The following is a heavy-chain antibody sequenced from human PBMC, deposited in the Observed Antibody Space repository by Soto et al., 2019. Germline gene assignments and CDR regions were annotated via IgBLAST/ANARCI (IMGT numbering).Heavy chain of an antibody. D-gene: IGHD3-22*01. V-gene: IGHV4-59*08. CDR2: IHYTGNT. CDR3: ERHSIWLLLSDY. Sequence: SETLSLTCTVSGDSIGGYYGSWIRQPPGKGLEWIGSIHYTGNTYYNPSLKSRVTISVDTSKNQFSLKLGSVTAADTAVYFCERHSIWLLLSDYWGQGTLVTVSS. CDR1: GDSIGGYY. J-gene: IGHJ4*02.